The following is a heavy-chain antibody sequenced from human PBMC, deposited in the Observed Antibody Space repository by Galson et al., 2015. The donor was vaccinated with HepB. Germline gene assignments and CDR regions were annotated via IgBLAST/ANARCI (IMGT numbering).Heavy chain of an antibody. D-gene: IGHD5-12*01. J-gene: IGHJ5*02. V-gene: IGHV3-48*02. CDR2: ISISSTTI. CDR3: VKNGDIVATIFGT. Sequence: SLRLSCAASGFTFSRFAMDWVRQAPGKGLEWVSYISISSTTIYYADSVKGRFTISRDNAKNLVFLQMNSLRDEDTALYYCVKNGDIVATIFGTWGQGALVTVSS. CDR1: GFTFSRFA.